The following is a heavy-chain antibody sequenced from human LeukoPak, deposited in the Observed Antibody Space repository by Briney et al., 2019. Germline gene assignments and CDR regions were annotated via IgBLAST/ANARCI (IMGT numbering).Heavy chain of an antibody. CDR2: ISGSGGST. CDR1: GFTFSSYA. Sequence: QTGGSLRLSCAASGFTFSSYAMSWVRQAPGKGLERVSAISGSGGSTYYADSVKGRFTISRDNSKNTLYLQMNSLRAEDTAVYYCAKHLVPAAMWSGPYNWFDPWGQGTLVTVSS. CDR3: AKHLVPAAMWSGPYNWFDP. V-gene: IGHV3-23*01. J-gene: IGHJ5*02. D-gene: IGHD2-2*01.